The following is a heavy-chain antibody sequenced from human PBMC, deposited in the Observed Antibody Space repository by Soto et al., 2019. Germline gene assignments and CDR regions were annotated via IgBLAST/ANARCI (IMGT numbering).Heavy chain of an antibody. D-gene: IGHD2-15*01. CDR3: ARVLEYCSGGSCYSEEPYYYGMDV. Sequence: GGSLRLSCAASGFTFSSYSMNWVRQAPGKWLEWVSSISSSSSYIHYADSVKGRFTISRDNAKNSLYLQMNSLRAEDTAVYYCARVLEYCSGGSCYSEEPYYYGMDVWGQGXTVTVYS. CDR1: GFTFSSYS. CDR2: ISSSSSYI. J-gene: IGHJ6*02. V-gene: IGHV3-21*01.